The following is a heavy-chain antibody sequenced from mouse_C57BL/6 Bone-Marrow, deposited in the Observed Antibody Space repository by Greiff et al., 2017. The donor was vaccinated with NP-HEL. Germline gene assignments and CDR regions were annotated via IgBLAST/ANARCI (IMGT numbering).Heavy chain of an antibody. CDR3: ARSDY. CDR1: GYTFTSYW. CDR2: INPSNGGT. J-gene: IGHJ2*01. V-gene: IGHV1-53*01. Sequence: QVQLQQPGTELVKPGASGYTFTSYWMHWVKQRPGQGLEWIGNINPSNGGTNYNEKFKSKATLTVDKSSSTAYMQLSSLTSEDSAVYYCARSDYWGQGTTLTVSS.